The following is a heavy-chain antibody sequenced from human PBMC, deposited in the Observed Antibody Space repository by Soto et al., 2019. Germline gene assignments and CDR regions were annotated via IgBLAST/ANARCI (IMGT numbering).Heavy chain of an antibody. J-gene: IGHJ4*02. CDR3: TTDMYSSSWEYYFDY. CDR2: IKSKTDGGTT. CDR1: GFTFSNAW. V-gene: IGHV3-15*01. Sequence: ESGGGLVKPGGSLRLSCAASGFTFSNAWMSWVRQAPGKGLEWVGRIKSKTDGGTTDYAAPVKGRFTISRDDSKNTLYLQMNSLKTEDTAVYYCTTDMYSSSWEYYFDYWGQGTLVTVSS. D-gene: IGHD6-13*01.